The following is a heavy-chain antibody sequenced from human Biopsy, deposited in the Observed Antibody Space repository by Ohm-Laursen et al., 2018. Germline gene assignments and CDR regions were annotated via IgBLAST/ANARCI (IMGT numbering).Heavy chain of an antibody. J-gene: IGHJ4*02. V-gene: IGHV1-24*01. CDR1: GHALSELS. CDR3: AADIIFTLDS. Sequence: GSSVKVSCKVSGHALSELSMHWVRQSPGKGLEWMGGFSPEEGETLYAQKFQGRVTMSGDTSTDTAYMELSSLTSEDTAVYYCAADIIFTLDSWGQGTLVTVSS. CDR2: FSPEEGET. D-gene: IGHD2/OR15-2a*01.